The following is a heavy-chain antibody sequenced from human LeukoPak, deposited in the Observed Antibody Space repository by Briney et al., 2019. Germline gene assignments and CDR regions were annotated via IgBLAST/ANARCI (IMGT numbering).Heavy chain of an antibody. CDR3: ARGWEFDYYYMDV. Sequence: ASVKVSCKASGGTFSSYAISWVRQAPGQGLEWMGWMNPNSGNTGYAQKFQGRVTITRNTSISTAYMELSSLRSEDTAVYYCARGWEFDYYYMDVWGKGTTVTVSS. D-gene: IGHD1-26*01. CDR1: GGTFSSYA. CDR2: MNPNSGNT. J-gene: IGHJ6*03. V-gene: IGHV1-8*02.